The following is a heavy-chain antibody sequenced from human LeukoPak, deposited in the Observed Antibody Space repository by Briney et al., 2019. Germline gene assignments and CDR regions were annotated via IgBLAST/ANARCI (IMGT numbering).Heavy chain of an antibody. CDR2: TYYRSTWYN. V-gene: IGHV6-1*01. CDR3: ARGRVIIGDFDY. CDR1: GDSVSSNSVT. Sequence: SQTLSLTCAVSGDSVSSNSVTWNWIRQSPSRGLEWLGRTYYRSTWYNDYAVSVRGRITVNPDTSKNQFSLHLNSVTPEDTAVYYCARGRVIIGDFDYWGQGTLVTVSS. J-gene: IGHJ4*02. D-gene: IGHD3-9*01.